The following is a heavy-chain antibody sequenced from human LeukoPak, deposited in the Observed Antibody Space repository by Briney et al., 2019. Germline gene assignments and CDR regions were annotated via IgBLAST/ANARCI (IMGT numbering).Heavy chain of an antibody. V-gene: IGHV3-21*01. J-gene: IGHJ4*02. CDR2: ISPSSSYI. CDR3: ARDPVVPDDGYYFDY. D-gene: IGHD2-2*01. CDR1: GFTFSSYT. Sequence: PGGSLRLSCAASGFTFSSYTMNWLRQAPGKGLEWVSTISPSSSYIYYADSVKGRFTISGDNAKNSLYLQMNSLRPEDTAVYYCARDPVVPDDGYYFDYWGQGTLVTVSS.